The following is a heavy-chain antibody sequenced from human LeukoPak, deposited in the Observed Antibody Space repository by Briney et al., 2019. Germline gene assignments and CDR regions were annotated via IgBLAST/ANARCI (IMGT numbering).Heavy chain of an antibody. CDR2: INQSGST. CDR1: GGSFSDYY. J-gene: IGHJ3*02. CDR3: ARHYYDSGGSWRAFDI. D-gene: IGHD3-22*01. Sequence: SETLSLTCAGYGGSFSDYYWTWIHQPRWKGGDGIGEINQSGSTNYNPSLKSRGTISVDTSLNQFSINLSSVTAADTAVYYCARHYYDSGGSWRAFDIWGPGTMVTVSS. V-gene: IGHV4-34*01.